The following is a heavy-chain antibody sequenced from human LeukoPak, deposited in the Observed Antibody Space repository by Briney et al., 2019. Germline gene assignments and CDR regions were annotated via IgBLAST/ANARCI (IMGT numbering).Heavy chain of an antibody. D-gene: IGHD3-10*01. J-gene: IGHJ4*02. CDR1: GGSFSGYS. V-gene: IGHV4-34*01. CDR2: IYHSGST. CDR3: ARGITMVRGAYFDY. Sequence: PSETLSLTCAVYGGSFSGYSWTWIRQPPGKGLEWIGEIYHSGSTNYNPSLKSRVTISVDKSKNQFSLKLSSVTAADTAVYYCARGITMVRGAYFDYWGQGTLVTVSS.